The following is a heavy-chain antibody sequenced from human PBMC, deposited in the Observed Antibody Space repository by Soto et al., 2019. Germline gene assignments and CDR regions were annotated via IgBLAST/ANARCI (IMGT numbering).Heavy chain of an antibody. CDR3: AIDWRGYFSGFDYYYYGMDV. Sequence: SVKVSCKASGGTFSSYAISWVRQAPGQGLEWMGGIIPIFGTANYAQKFQGRVTITADESTSTAYMELSSLRSEDTAVYYCAIDWRGYFSGFDYYYYGMDVWGQGTTVTVSS. CDR2: IIPIFGTA. V-gene: IGHV1-69*13. D-gene: IGHD3-3*01. CDR1: GGTFSSYA. J-gene: IGHJ6*02.